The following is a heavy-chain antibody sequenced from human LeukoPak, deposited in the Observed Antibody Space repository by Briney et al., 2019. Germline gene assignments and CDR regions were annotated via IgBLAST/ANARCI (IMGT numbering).Heavy chain of an antibody. CDR1: GGSISSYY. CDR2: IYYSGST. J-gene: IGHJ3*02. CDR3: ARDLYSSGVFAFDI. V-gene: IGHV4-59*01. D-gene: IGHD6-19*01. Sequence: PSETLSLTCTVSGGSISSYYWSWIRQSPGKGLEWIGYIYYSGSTNYNPSLKSRVTISVDTSKNQFSLKLSSVTAADTAVYYCARDLYSSGVFAFDIWGQGTMVTVSS.